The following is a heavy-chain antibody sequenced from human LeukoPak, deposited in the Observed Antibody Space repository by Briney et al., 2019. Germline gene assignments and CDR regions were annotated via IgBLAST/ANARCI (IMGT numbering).Heavy chain of an antibody. J-gene: IGHJ4*02. CDR2: IQQDGSGK. V-gene: IGHV3-7*01. CDR1: GFTFSSYW. Sequence: PGGSLRLSCAASGFTFSSYWMTWVRHAPGKGLEWVANIQQDGSGKYYVDSVKGRFTISRDNAKNSLYLQMNSLRAEDTAVYYCARDPDYGGSGFFGDSWGQGTLVTVSS. D-gene: IGHD4-23*01. CDR3: ARDPDYGGSGFFGDS.